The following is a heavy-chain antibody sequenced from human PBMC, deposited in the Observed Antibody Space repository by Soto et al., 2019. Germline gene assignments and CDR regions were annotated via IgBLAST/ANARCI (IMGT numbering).Heavy chain of an antibody. V-gene: IGHV3-23*01. J-gene: IGHJ4*02. CDR1: GFTFNSYA. Sequence: ESGGGLVQPGGSLRLSCAASGFTFNSYAMSWVRQAPGTGLEWVSGISGSGTITYYADSLKGRFTISRDNSKNTLYLQMNSLRAEDTAVYYCAKTPWDCTRTNCYGGDYGGQGTLVTVSS. CDR2: ISGSGTIT. D-gene: IGHD2-2*01. CDR3: AKTPWDCTRTNCYGGDY.